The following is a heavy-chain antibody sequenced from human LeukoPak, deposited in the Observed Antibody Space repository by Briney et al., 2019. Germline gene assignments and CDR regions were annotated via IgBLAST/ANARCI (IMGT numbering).Heavy chain of an antibody. J-gene: IGHJ6*03. Sequence: ASVKVSCKASGYIFTSYGISWVRQAPGQGLEWMGWISAYNGNTNYAQKLQGRVTMTRDMSTSTVYMELSSLRSEDTAVYYCARDLVEQWLVQNYYYYMDVWGKGTTVTVSS. D-gene: IGHD6-19*01. CDR2: ISAYNGNT. CDR3: ARDLVEQWLVQNYYYYMDV. CDR1: GYIFTSYG. V-gene: IGHV1-18*01.